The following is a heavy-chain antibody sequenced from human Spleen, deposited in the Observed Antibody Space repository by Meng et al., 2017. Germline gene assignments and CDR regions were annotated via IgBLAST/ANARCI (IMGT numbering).Heavy chain of an antibody. V-gene: IGHV1-46*01. J-gene: IGHJ4*02. CDR1: GYTFTSYY. CDR2: INPSGGST. Sequence: QGPLVQSGAEVEKPGASVKVSCKATGYTFTSYYMHWVRQAPGQGLEWMGIINPSGGSTSYAQKFQGRVTMTRDTSTSTVYMELSSLRSEDTAVYYCARVFGTVVTLYYFDYWGQGTLVTVSS. D-gene: IGHD4-23*01. CDR3: ARVFGTVVTLYYFDY.